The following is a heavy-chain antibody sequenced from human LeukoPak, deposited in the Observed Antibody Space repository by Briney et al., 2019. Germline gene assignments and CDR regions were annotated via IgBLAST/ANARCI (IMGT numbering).Heavy chain of an antibody. V-gene: IGHV3-9*01. D-gene: IGHD3-16*01. CDR2: ISWNSGSI. CDR3: AKANLAEGGVDY. Sequence: GRSLRLSCAASGFTFDDYAMHWVRHAPGKGLEWVSGISWNSGSIGYADSVKGRFTISRDNAKNSLYLKMNSLRAEDTALYYCAKANLAEGGVDYWGQGTLVTVSS. J-gene: IGHJ4*02. CDR1: GFTFDDYA.